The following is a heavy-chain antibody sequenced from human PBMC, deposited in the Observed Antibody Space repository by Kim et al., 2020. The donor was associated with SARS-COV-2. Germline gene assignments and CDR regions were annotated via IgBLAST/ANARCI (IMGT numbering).Heavy chain of an antibody. J-gene: IGHJ6*02. Sequence: GGSLRLSCAASGFSFSDFYMNWIRQAPGKGLEWVSYISSSSVDTNYADSVKGRFTISRDNTKNSLFLQMNSLSAEDTAVYYCARGHPGSYLVYYCMDVWGHGTTVTVSS. V-gene: IGHV3-11*05. CDR3: ARGHPGSYLVYYCMDV. CDR2: ISSSSVDT. CDR1: GFSFSDFY. D-gene: IGHD1-26*01.